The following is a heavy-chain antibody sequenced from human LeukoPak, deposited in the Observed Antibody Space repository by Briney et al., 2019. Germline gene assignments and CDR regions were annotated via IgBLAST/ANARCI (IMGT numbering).Heavy chain of an antibody. CDR1: GFTFSSYG. J-gene: IGHJ6*04. CDR2: IRYDGSNK. Sequence: GGSLRLSCAASGFTFSSYGMHWVRQAPGKGLEWVAFIRYDGSNKYYADSVKGRFTISRDNSKNTLYLQMNSLRAEDTAVYYCAKDRQTTVVMSGMDVWGKGTTVTVSS. CDR3: AKDRQTTVVMSGMDV. V-gene: IGHV3-30*02. D-gene: IGHD4-23*01.